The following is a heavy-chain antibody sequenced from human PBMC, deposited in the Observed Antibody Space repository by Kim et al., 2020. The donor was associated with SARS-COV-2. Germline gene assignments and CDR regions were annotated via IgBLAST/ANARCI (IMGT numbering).Heavy chain of an antibody. J-gene: IGHJ4*02. V-gene: IGHV3-7*01. Sequence: GGSLRLSCVESGFTSSNYWLTWVRQAPGKGLEWVANIKRDGSEKYYGDSVKGRFTISIDNAKSSVSLQMNSLRSEDTAVYYCGISGIWGQGTLVTVSS. CDR1: GFTSSNYW. CDR2: IKRDGSEK. CDR3: GISGI.